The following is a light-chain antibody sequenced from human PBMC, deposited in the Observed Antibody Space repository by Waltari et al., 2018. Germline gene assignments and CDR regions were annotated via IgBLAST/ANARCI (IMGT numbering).Light chain of an antibody. CDR1: QSISNW. CDR2: KAS. Sequence: DIQMTQSTSTLSASVGARVTIPCRASQSISNWLAWYQQKPGKAPKLLIYKASTLESGVPSRFSGSGSGTEFTLTISSLQPDDFATYYCQQYNSYSLLTFGGGTKVEIK. V-gene: IGKV1-5*03. J-gene: IGKJ4*01. CDR3: QQYNSYSLLT.